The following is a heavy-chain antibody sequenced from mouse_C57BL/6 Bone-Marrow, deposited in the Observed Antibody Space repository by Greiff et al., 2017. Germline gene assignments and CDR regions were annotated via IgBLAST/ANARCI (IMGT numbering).Heavy chain of an antibody. Sequence: VQLKQPGAELVKPGASVKLSCKASGYTFTSYWMHWVKQRPGQGLEWIGMIHPNSGSTNYNEKFKSKATLTVDKSSSTAYMQLSSLTSEDSAVYYCARSGITTVVSFDYWGQGTTLTVSS. CDR2: IHPNSGST. CDR3: ARSGITTVVSFDY. J-gene: IGHJ2*01. CDR1: GYTFTSYW. V-gene: IGHV1-64*01. D-gene: IGHD1-1*01.